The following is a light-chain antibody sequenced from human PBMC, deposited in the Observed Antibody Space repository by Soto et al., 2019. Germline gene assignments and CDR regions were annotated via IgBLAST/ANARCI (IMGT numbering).Light chain of an antibody. V-gene: IGKV3-20*01. CDR2: GTS. J-gene: IGKJ1*01. CDR1: QSVSNY. CDR3: QQYGDTPRT. Sequence: EIVLTQSPGTLSLSQGERATLSCRASQSVSNYLAWYQQKPGQAPRLLLHGTSSRTPGIPDRFSGSGSGTDFTLTISRLEPEDFAVYYCQQYGDTPRTFGQRTMVDI.